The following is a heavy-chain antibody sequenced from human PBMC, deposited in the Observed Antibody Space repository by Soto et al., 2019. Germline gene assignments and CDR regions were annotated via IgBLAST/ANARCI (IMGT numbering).Heavy chain of an antibody. CDR2: IGGGGGTT. J-gene: IGHJ4*02. D-gene: IGHD3-22*01. Sequence: VGSLRLSCAASAFTFNNYAMSWVRQAPGKGLEWVSGIGGGGGTTYYADSVKGRFTISRDNSKNTLYLQMNSLRAEDTAVYYCAEIGPGSGYYPFDYWGQGTLVTVSS. CDR3: AEIGPGSGYYPFDY. V-gene: IGHV3-23*01. CDR1: AFTFNNYA.